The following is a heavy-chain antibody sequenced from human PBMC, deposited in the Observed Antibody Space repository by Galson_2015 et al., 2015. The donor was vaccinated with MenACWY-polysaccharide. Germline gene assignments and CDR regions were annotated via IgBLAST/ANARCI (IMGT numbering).Heavy chain of an antibody. CDR3: TTGLLNYAGNSSFDY. Sequence: SLRLSCAASGFTFSSYAIHWVRQAPGKGLEWVAVISYDATNKYSAAPVKGRFTISRDDSRNTLYLQMNSLKTEDTAVYYCTTGLLNYAGNSSFDYWGQGTLVTVSS. D-gene: IGHD4-23*01. CDR1: GFTFSSYA. J-gene: IGHJ4*02. V-gene: IGHV3-30-3*01. CDR2: ISYDATNK.